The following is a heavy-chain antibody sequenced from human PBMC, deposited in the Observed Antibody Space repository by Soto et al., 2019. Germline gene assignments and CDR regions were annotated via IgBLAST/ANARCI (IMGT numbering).Heavy chain of an antibody. Sequence: DVQLVESGGGLVQPGGSLRLSCAASGFTISSHWMHWVRQAPGKGLVWVSRIKSDGSSTNYADSVKGRFIISRDNAKNTLYLQMNSLRTEDTAVYYCARSYSGTYGRFDPWGQGTLVTVSS. CDR3: ARSYSGTYGRFDP. D-gene: IGHD1-26*01. J-gene: IGHJ5*02. CDR1: GFTISSHW. V-gene: IGHV3-74*01. CDR2: IKSDGSST.